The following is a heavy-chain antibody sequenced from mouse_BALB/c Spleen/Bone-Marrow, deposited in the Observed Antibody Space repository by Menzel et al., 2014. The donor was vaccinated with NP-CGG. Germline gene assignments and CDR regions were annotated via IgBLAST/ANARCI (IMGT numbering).Heavy chain of an antibody. V-gene: IGHV14-3*02. D-gene: IGHD2-3*01. CDR1: GFNIKDTY. CDR2: IDPANGSA. J-gene: IGHJ2*01. Sequence: VQLQQSGAELVKPGASVRLSCTASGFNIKDTYMHWVKQRPDQGLEWIGRIDPANGSAKHDPKFQGKAAIIADTSSNTTYLQLSSLTSEDTAVYYCAIYFYFDYWGQGTTLTVSS. CDR3: AIYFYFDY.